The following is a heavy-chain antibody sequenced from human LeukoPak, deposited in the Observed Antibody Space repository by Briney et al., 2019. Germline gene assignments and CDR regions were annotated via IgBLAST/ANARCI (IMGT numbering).Heavy chain of an antibody. V-gene: IGHV6-1*01. D-gene: IGHD2-2*01. CDR3: SRGRSLGYCSSTSCYVSDAFDI. CDR1: GDSVSSSFAA. Sequence: SQTLSLTCAISGDSVSSSFAAWTWIRQSPSRGLELLGRTYYRSKWYNDYAESLKSRITINPDTSKNQFSLHLNSVTPEDTAVYFCSRGRSLGYCSSTSCYVSDAFDIWGQGTMVTVSS. J-gene: IGHJ3*02. CDR2: TYYRSKWYN.